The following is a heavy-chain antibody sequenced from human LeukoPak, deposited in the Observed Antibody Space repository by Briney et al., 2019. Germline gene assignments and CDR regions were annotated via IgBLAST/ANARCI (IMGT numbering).Heavy chain of an antibody. CDR3: ARGVVATPREYYFDY. V-gene: IGHV1-2*04. CDR1: GYTFTGYY. J-gene: IGHJ4*02. Sequence: ASVKVSCTASGYTFTGYYMHWVRQDPGQGLEWMGWINPNSGGTNYAQKFQGWVTMTRDTSISTAYMELSRLRSDDTAVYYCARGVVATPREYYFDYWGQGTLVTVSS. D-gene: IGHD5-12*01. CDR2: INPNSGGT.